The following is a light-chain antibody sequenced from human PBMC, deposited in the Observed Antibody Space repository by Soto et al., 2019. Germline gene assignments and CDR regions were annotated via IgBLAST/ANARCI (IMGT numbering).Light chain of an antibody. CDR1: QSISTY. Sequence: DIQMTQSPSSLSASVGGRVTISCRSSQSISTYVNWYQQNPGKAPKLLIYAASSLQSGVPSRFSGSGSGTDFTLTISSLQREDFATYYCQQSYSSPLFGQGTKVEIK. V-gene: IGKV1-39*01. J-gene: IGKJ2*01. CDR2: AAS. CDR3: QQSYSSPL.